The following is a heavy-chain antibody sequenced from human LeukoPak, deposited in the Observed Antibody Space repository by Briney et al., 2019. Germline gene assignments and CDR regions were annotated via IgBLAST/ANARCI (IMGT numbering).Heavy chain of an antibody. D-gene: IGHD5-24*01. V-gene: IGHV3-33*01. CDR1: GFTFSSYD. CDR2: MWSDGSNK. CDR3: ARDVGDGSH. Sequence: PGGSLRLSCAASGFTFSSYDMHWVRQAPGKGLEWVAVMWSDGSNKYHADSVKGRFTISRDNAKNSLYLQMNSLRAEDTAVYYCARDVGDGSHWGQGTLVTVSS. J-gene: IGHJ4*02.